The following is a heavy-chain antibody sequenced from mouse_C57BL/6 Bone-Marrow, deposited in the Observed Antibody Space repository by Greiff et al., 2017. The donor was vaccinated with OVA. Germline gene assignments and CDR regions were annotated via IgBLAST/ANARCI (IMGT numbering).Heavy chain of an antibody. CDR2: IYPGGGYT. V-gene: IGHV1-63*01. CDR1: GYTFTNYW. J-gene: IGHJ4*01. D-gene: IGHD2-3*01. CDR3: ARFGWLLRGWAMDY. Sequence: QVQLLQSGAELVRPGTSVKMSCKASGYTFTNYWIGWAKQRPGHGLEWIGDIYPGGGYTNYNEKFKGKATLTADKSSSTAYMQFSSLTSEDSAIYYCARFGWLLRGWAMDYWGQGTSVTVSS.